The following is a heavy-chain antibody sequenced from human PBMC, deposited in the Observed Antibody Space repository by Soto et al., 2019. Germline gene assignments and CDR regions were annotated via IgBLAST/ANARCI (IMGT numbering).Heavy chain of an antibody. CDR1: GFSLSNARMG. Sequence: SGPTLVNPTETLTLTCTVSGFSLSNARMGVSWIRQPPGKALEWLAHIFSNDEKSYSTSLKSRLTISKDTSKSQVVLTMTNMDPVDTATYYCARIWREYSSSWYSFNIDYWGQGTLVTVSS. J-gene: IGHJ4*02. CDR2: IFSNDEK. D-gene: IGHD6-13*01. V-gene: IGHV2-26*01. CDR3: ARIWREYSSSWYSFNIDY.